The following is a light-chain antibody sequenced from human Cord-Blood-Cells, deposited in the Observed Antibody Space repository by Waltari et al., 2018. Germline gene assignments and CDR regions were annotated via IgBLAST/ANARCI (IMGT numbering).Light chain of an antibody. Sequence: QSALTQPASVSGHPGQSIPISCTGTSSDVVGYNYVSWYQQHPGKAPKLMIYEVSNRPSGVSNRFSGSKSGNTASLTISGLQAEDEADYYCSSYTSSSTPYVFGTGTKVTVL. J-gene: IGLJ1*01. CDR1: SSDVVGYNY. CDR3: SSYTSSSTPYV. V-gene: IGLV2-14*01. CDR2: EVS.